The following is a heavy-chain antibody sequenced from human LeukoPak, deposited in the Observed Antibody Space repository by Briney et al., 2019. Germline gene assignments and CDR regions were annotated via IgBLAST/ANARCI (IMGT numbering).Heavy chain of an antibody. CDR3: ARDGYCSGGSCYRPY. D-gene: IGHD2-15*01. V-gene: IGHV1-18*01. Sequence: GASVKVSCKASGYTFTNYGISWVRQAPGQGLGWMGWISAYNGNTNYAQKLQGRVTMTTDTSTSTAYMELRSLRSDDTAVYYCARDGYCSGGSCYRPYWGQGTLVTVSS. J-gene: IGHJ4*02. CDR1: GYTFTNYG. CDR2: ISAYNGNT.